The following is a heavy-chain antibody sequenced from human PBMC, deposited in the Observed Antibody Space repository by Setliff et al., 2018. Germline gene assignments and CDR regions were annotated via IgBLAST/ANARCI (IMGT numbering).Heavy chain of an antibody. CDR1: GYTFTDYA. J-gene: IGHJ6*03. V-gene: IGHV1-3*01. CDR3: ARDKGYDSSGYYFYYYYYMDV. CDR2: INPGNGNT. D-gene: IGHD3-22*01. Sequence: ASVKVSCKASGYTFTDYAMHWVRQAPGQRLEWMGWINPGNGNTKYSQKFQGRVTITRDTSASTAYMELSSLRSEDTAVYYCARDKGYDSSGYYFYYYYYMDVWGKGTTVNRLL.